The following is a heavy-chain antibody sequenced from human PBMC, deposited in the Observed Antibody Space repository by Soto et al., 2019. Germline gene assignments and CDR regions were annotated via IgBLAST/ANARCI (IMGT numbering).Heavy chain of an antibody. V-gene: IGHV1-2*02. CDR1: GYTFTGYY. CDR2: INPNSGYT. Sequence: QVQLVQSGTEVKRPGDSVKVSCKASGYTFTGYYVHWVLQAPGQGLEWMGWINPNSGYTYLAQRFQGRVTMNTDTSMGTAYMELRGLTSDNTAEYYCAKGGAIVAAGTRVYLYNAMDVWRQGTTVTVSS. J-gene: IGHJ6*02. D-gene: IGHD1-26*01. CDR3: AKGGAIVAAGTRVYLYNAMDV.